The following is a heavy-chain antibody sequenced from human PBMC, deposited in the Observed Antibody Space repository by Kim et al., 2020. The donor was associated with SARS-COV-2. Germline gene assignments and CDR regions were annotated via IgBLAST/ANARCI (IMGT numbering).Heavy chain of an antibody. V-gene: IGHV4-61*03. CDR3: TRGALYGSGNGRSFDP. D-gene: IGHD3-10*01. CDR2: IFYSGST. Sequence: SETLSLTCTVSGGSVNSGNYYWSWIRQPPGKGLEWIGYIFYSGSTTCNPSLTSRVIISVDTSKNHFSLKLNSVTAADTAVYYCTRGALYGSGNGRSFDPWGQGTLVTVSS. J-gene: IGHJ5*02. CDR1: GGSVNSGNYY.